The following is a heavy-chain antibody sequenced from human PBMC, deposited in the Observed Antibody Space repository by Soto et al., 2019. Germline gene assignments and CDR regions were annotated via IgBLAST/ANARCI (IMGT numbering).Heavy chain of an antibody. Sequence: SQTLSLTCAVYGGSFSGYYWSWIRQPPGKGLEWIGEINHSGSTNYNPSLKSRVTISVDTSKNQFSLKLSSVTAADTAVYYCARGSWQLVRGYWGQGTLVTVSS. CDR1: GGSFSGYY. V-gene: IGHV4-34*01. CDR2: INHSGST. J-gene: IGHJ4*02. D-gene: IGHD6-6*01. CDR3: ARGSWQLVRGY.